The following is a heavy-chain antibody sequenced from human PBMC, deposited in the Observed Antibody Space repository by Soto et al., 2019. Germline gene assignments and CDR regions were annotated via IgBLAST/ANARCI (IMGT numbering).Heavy chain of an antibody. CDR3: ASDWTGDTCPCLDV. J-gene: IGHJ6*02. CDR2: FSGSGGST. V-gene: IGHV3-23*01. CDR1: GFTFSNYA. D-gene: IGHD2-21*01. Sequence: EVQLLESEGRLVQPGGSLSLTCAAAGFTFSNYALTWVRQSPGKGLEWVSTFSGSGGSTYYADSVRGRFTISRDNSKNTLFLQMKSLRVEDTAIYYCASDWTGDTCPCLDVWGQGTTVSVSS.